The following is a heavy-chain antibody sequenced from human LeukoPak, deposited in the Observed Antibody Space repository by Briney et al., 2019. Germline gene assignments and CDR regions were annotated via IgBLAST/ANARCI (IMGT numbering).Heavy chain of an antibody. CDR2: ISNSGDAT. J-gene: IGHJ1*01. V-gene: IGHV3-23*01. Sequence: GGSLRLSCAASGFTFSNYAMSWVRQAPGKGLEWVSTISNSGDATYYADSVKGRFTISRDNSKNTLYLQMNSLRAEDTAVYYCAGDSYYDSSGYYGTLAAEYFRHWGQGTLVTVSS. CDR3: AGDSYYDSSGYYGTLAAEYFRH. D-gene: IGHD3-22*01. CDR1: GFTFSNYA.